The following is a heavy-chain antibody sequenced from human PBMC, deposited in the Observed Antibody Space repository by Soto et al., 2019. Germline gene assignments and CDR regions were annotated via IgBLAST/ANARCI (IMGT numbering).Heavy chain of an antibody. J-gene: IGHJ4*01. D-gene: IGHD6-6*01. CDR3: ARDRRKRNFFDY. V-gene: IGHV3-48*02. Sequence: GGSLRLSCEASTFSFIDYNMNWVRQAPGKGLEWISYISRSSTTIYYADSVNGRFTISRDNAKNSLYLQMNSLRDEDTAVYYCARDRRKRNFFDYWGQGTLVTVSS. CDR1: TFSFIDYN. CDR2: ISRSSTTI.